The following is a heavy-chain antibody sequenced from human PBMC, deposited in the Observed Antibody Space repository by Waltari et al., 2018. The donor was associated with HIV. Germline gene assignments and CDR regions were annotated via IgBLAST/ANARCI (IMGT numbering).Heavy chain of an antibody. D-gene: IGHD5-12*01. CDR3: ARVPQYHYDSSNDYRFDY. CDR1: GYTFCDHY. Sequence: QGQLGRCGDEVRRPGAAVQDSCWVHGYTFCDHYMPWGRQAPGQGLEWVGWINPNNGNTSYAQHLQGRVTMTTDTSTSTAYMELSRLRSDDTAVYYCARVPQYHYDSSNDYRFDYWGQGTLVTVSS. V-gene: IGHV1-2*02. CDR2: INPNNGNT. J-gene: IGHJ4*02.